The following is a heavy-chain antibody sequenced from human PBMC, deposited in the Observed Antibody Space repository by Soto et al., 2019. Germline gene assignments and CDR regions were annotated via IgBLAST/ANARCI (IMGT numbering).Heavy chain of an antibody. CDR2: IYTTGAT. J-gene: IGHJ4*02. V-gene: IGHV4-4*07. D-gene: IGHD4-17*01. CDR3: AMTVIAPSPYLDH. CDR1: GDSISRKY. Sequence: QVQLQESGPGLVKPSETLSLTCSVSGDSISRKYWSWLRQPAGGGLGCIGGIYTTGATNYNSPLKSRVSMSVDTSKNQFSLRLTSVTAADTAVYFCAMTVIAPSPYLDHWGQGLLVTVSS.